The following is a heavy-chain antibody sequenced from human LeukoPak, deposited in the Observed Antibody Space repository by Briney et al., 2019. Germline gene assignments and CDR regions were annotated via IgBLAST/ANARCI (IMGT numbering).Heavy chain of an antibody. CDR3: AKGSKAVLFTRDHYMDV. CDR2: ISSSGSSI. J-gene: IGHJ6*03. CDR1: GFTFSSYE. V-gene: IGHV3-48*03. Sequence: QTGGSLRLSCAASGFTFSSYEMNWVRQAPGKGLEWVSYISSSGSSIFYADTVKGRFTISRDNSKNTLYLHMNSLRAEDTAVYFCAKGSKAVLFTRDHYMDVWGKGTTVTISS. D-gene: IGHD6-19*01.